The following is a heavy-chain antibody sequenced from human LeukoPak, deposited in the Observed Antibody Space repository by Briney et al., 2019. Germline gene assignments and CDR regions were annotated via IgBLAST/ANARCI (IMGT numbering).Heavy chain of an antibody. Sequence: GGSLRLSCAASGFTFSSYEMNWVRQAPGKGLEWVSYISSSGSTIYYADSVKGRFTISRDNAKNSLYLQMNSLRAEDTAVYYCVVTMVRGVSYWGQGTLVTVSS. J-gene: IGHJ4*02. CDR3: VVTMVRGVSY. V-gene: IGHV3-48*03. CDR2: ISSSGSTI. D-gene: IGHD3-10*01. CDR1: GFTFSSYE.